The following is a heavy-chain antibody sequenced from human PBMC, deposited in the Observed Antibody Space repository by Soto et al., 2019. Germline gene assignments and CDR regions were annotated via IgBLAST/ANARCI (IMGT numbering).Heavy chain of an antibody. CDR3: ARDSGWPILNLDN. CDR1: DFDFSSYG. Sequence: GGSLRLSCAASDFDFSSYGIHWVRQAPGKGLEWVAASSYDGRETFYADSAKGRFTVSKEMSKNTAFLQMNALRHEDTAVYFCARDSGWPILNLDNWGQGTPVTVSS. D-gene: IGHD3-10*01. CDR2: SSYDGRET. J-gene: IGHJ4*02. V-gene: IGHV3-30*03.